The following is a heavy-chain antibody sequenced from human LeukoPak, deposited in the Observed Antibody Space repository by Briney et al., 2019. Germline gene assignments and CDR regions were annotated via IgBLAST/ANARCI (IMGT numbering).Heavy chain of an antibody. D-gene: IGHD1-26*01. Sequence: SETLSLTCTVSGGSIGSYYWSWIRQPPGKGLEWIGYIYDSGSTNYNPSLKSRVTISVDTSKNQFSLKLSSVTAADTAVYYCACLVGALPYYYYYYMDVWGKGTTVTVSS. CDR3: ACLVGALPYYYYYYMDV. V-gene: IGHV4-59*12. CDR1: GGSIGSYY. J-gene: IGHJ6*03. CDR2: IYDSGST.